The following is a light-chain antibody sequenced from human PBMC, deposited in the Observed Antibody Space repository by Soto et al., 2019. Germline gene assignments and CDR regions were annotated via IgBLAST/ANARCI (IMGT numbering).Light chain of an antibody. Sequence: ETVLTQSPATLSVSPGERVTLSCRASQNLHSFLNWYQQRPGQAPRPLIYDGSKRAAGVPDRISGDGSGTDYTLTISSLEPEDFAVYYCQQRTRWPMTFGQGTRLEI. J-gene: IGKJ5*01. V-gene: IGKV3-11*01. CDR2: DGS. CDR3: QQRTRWPMT. CDR1: QNLHSF.